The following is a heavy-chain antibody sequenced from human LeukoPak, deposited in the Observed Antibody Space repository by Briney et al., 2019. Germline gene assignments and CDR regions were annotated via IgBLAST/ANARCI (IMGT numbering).Heavy chain of an antibody. D-gene: IGHD6-6*01. CDR1: GGSISSYY. CDR3: ASSIAARLRPFDY. V-gene: IGHV4-59*01. J-gene: IGHJ4*02. Sequence: SETLSLTCTVSGGSISSYYWSWIRQPPGKGLEWIGYIYYSGGTNYNPSLKSRVTISVDTSKNQFSLKLSSVTAADTAVYYCASSIAARLRPFDYWGQGTLVTVSS. CDR2: IYYSGGT.